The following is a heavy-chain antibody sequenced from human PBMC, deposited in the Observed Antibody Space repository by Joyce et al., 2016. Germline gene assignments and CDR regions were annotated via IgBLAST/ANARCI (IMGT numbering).Heavy chain of an antibody. CDR1: GFPFNIYS. V-gene: IGHV3-48*02. CDR3: ATSNGPLNH. CDR2: ITGNSSVI. Sequence: VQLVESGGGLVQPGGSLRLSCAASGFPFNIYSMNWSRQAPGKGLEWLSYITGNSSVIYYAESVKGRFTITRDNAKNSLYLQMDSLRDEDTAVYYCATSNGPLNHWGQGTLVTVSS. D-gene: IGHD2/OR15-2a*01. J-gene: IGHJ4*02.